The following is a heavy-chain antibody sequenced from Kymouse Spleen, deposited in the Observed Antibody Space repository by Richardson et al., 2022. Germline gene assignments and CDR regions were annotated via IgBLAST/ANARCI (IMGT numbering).Heavy chain of an antibody. D-gene: IGHD6-19*01. CDR3: AISSGWYYYGMDV. CDR1: GFTFDDYA. J-gene: IGHJ6*02. CDR2: ISWNSGSI. V-gene: IGHV3-9*01. Sequence: EVQLVESGGGLVQPGRSLRLSCAASGFTFDDYAMHWVRQAPGKGLEWVSGISWNSGSIGYADSVKGRFTISRDNAKNSLYLQMNSLRAEDTALYYCAISSGWYYYGMDVWGQGTTVTVSS.